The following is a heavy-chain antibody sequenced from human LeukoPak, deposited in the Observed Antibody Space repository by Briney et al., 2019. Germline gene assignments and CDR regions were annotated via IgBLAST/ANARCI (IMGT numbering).Heavy chain of an antibody. V-gene: IGHV4-61*01. D-gene: IGHD5-12*01. CDR1: DGSVSSGRYY. J-gene: IGHJ4*02. CDR3: ARDGYSGYAL. CDR2: IYYSGST. Sequence: SETLSLTCTVSDGSVSSGRYYWSWIRQPPGKGLEWIGYIYYSGSTNYNPSLKSRVTISVDTSKNQFSLKLSSVTAAGTAVYYCARDGYSGYALWSQGTLVTVSS.